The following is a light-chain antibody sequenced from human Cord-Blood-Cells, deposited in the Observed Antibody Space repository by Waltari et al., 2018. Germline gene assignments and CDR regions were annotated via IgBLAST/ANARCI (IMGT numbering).Light chain of an antibody. CDR3: SSYTSSSTLV. J-gene: IGLJ2*01. V-gene: IGLV2-14*03. CDR1: ISNVVGYHH. Sequence: QSALTQPASVSVSPGQSITISCTGTISNVVGYHHLYWYQQHPGKATKLMSYDVSTRPSGVSKRFSASKSGNTASLTISGRQAEDEADYYCSSYTSSSTLVFGGGTKLTVL. CDR2: DVS.